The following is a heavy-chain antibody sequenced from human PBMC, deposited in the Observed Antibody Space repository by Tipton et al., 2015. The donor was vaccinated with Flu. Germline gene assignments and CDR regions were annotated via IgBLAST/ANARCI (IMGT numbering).Heavy chain of an antibody. CDR2: IYTSGST. CDR1: GGSLSSFY. CDR3: ARGSGSGTYVIFDS. V-gene: IGHV4-4*07. D-gene: IGHD3-10*01. Sequence: TLSLTCTVSGGSLSSFYWSWIRQPAGKGLEWIGRIYTSGSTKYNPSLKSRLSMSVDTSKNQFSLKLASVTAADTAVYYCARGSGSGTYVIFDSWGQGTLVTVSS. J-gene: IGHJ4*02.